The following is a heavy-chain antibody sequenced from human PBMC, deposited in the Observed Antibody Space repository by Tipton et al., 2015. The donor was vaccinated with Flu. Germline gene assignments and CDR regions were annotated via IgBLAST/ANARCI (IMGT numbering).Heavy chain of an antibody. Sequence: QVQLVQSGAEVKKPGSSVKVSCEASGGTFNKYAVNWVRQAPGQGLEWMGQFIPIFDKTNYAQKFQGRVRITADESASTAYMELSSLTSEDTAMYYCARGPLRWELQRGDNWFDPWGQGTLVTVSS. V-gene: IGHV1-69*01. D-gene: IGHD1-26*01. CDR3: ARGPLRWELQRGDNWFDP. CDR1: GGTFNKYA. J-gene: IGHJ5*02. CDR2: FIPIFDKT.